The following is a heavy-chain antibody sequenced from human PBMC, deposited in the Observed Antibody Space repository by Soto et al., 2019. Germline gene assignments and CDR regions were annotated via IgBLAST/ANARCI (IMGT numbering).Heavy chain of an antibody. V-gene: IGHV4-59*08. Sequence: SETLSLTCTVSGGSISSYYWSWIRQPPGKGLEWIGYIYYSGSTNYNPSLKSRVTISVDTSKNQFSLKLSSVTAADTAVYYCARHDLHSSSWYYFDYWGQGTLVTVSS. J-gene: IGHJ4*02. D-gene: IGHD6-13*01. CDR2: IYYSGST. CDR1: GGSISSYY. CDR3: ARHDLHSSSWYYFDY.